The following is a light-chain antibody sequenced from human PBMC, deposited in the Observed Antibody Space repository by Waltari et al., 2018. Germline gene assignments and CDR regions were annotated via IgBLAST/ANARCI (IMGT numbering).Light chain of an antibody. CDR2: QAS. Sequence: DIQMTQSPSTLSASVGGRVTITCRASQSIPRWLAWYQQKPGKAPKLLIYQASIFESGVPSRFSGGGSGTAFTLTISSLQPDDFATYYCQHYDSYSATFGRGTKVEIK. CDR1: QSIPRW. J-gene: IGKJ4*02. CDR3: QHYDSYSAT. V-gene: IGKV1-5*03.